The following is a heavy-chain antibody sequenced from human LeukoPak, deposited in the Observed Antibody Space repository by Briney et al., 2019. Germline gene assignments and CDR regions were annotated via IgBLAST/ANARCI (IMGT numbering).Heavy chain of an antibody. CDR3: AGAPETGH. V-gene: IGHV3-30*14. D-gene: IGHD5-24*01. Sequence: GGSLRLSCAASGFTFSSYAMHWVRQAPGKGLEWVAVISFDGSNKYYADSVKGRFTISRDNTKNTLYLQMTSLRADDTGVYYCAGAPETGHWGQGTTVTVSS. CDR1: GFTFSSYA. J-gene: IGHJ6*02. CDR2: ISFDGSNK.